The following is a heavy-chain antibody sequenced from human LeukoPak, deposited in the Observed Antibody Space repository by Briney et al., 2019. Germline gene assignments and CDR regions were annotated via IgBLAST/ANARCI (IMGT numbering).Heavy chain of an antibody. CDR3: TTSIAVAGPGGFDP. V-gene: IGHV3-49*04. D-gene: IGHD6-19*01. Sequence: GGSLRLSCAASGFTVNSDYVSWVRQAPGKGLEWVGFIRSKAYGGTTEYAASVKGRFTISRDDSKSIAYLQMNSLKTEDTAVYYCTTSIAVAGPGGFDPWGQGTLVTVSS. CDR2: IRSKAYGGTT. J-gene: IGHJ5*02. CDR1: GFTVNSDY.